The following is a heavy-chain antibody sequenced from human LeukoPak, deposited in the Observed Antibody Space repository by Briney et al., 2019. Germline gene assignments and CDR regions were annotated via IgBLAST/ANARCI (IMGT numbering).Heavy chain of an antibody. V-gene: IGHV4-34*01. J-gene: IGHJ4*02. CDR3: ARGRAYGDYVSMLDY. D-gene: IGHD4-17*01. CDR1: GGSFSGYY. Sequence: SETLSLTCAVYGGSFSGYYWSWIRQPPGKGLEWIGEINHSGSTNYNPSLKSRVTISVDTSKNQFSLKLSSVTAADTAVYYCARGRAYGDYVSMLDYWGQGTMVTVSS. CDR2: INHSGST.